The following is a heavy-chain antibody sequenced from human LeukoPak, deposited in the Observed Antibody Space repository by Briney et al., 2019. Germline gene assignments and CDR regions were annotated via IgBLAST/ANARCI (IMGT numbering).Heavy chain of an antibody. V-gene: IGHV3-33*01. J-gene: IGHJ6*02. D-gene: IGHD3-9*01. CDR3: ARNEYDILTGPISYYYYGMDV. CDR1: GFTFSSYG. CDR2: IWYDGSNK. Sequence: GGSLRLSCAASGFTFSSYGMHWVRQAPGKGLEWVAVIWYDGSNKYYADPVKGRFTISRDNSKNTLYLQMNSLRAEDTAVYYCARNEYDILTGPISYYYYGMDVWGQGTTVTVSS.